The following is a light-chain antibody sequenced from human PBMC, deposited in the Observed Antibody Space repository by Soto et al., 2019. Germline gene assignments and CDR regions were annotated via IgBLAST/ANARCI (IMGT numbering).Light chain of an antibody. Sequence: EIVMTQSPATLSVSPGERAILSCRASQSVSSNLAWYQQKPGQAPRLLIYGASTRATGIPARFSGSGSGTEFTLTISSLKSEDFAIYFCPQYNNWPPDRTFGQGTKVEIK. CDR1: QSVSSN. CDR3: PQYNNWPPDRT. J-gene: IGKJ1*01. CDR2: GAS. V-gene: IGKV3-15*01.